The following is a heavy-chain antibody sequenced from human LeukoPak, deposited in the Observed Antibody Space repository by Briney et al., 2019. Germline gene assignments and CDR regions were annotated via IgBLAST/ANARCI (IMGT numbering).Heavy chain of an antibody. CDR3: APLPARYYDIFTGYPRGEY. CDR1: GGSISSYY. D-gene: IGHD3-9*01. Sequence: PSETLSLTCTVSGGSISSYYWSWIRQPPGKGLEWIGYIYYSGSTNYNPSLKSRVTISVDTSKNQFSLKLSSVTAADTAVYYSAPLPARYYDIFTGYPRGEYWGQGTLVNVSS. J-gene: IGHJ4*02. CDR2: IYYSGST. V-gene: IGHV4-59*01.